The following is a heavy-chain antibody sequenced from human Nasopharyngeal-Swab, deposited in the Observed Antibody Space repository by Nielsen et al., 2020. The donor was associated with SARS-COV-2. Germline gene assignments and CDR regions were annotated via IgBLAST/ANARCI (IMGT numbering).Heavy chain of an antibody. Sequence: GSLRLSCAVYGGSFSGYYWSWIRQPPGKGLEWIGEINHSGSTNYNPSLKSRVTISVDTSKNQFSLKLSSVTAAGTAVYYGARGLSLDYWGQGTLVTVSS. CDR2: INHSGST. CDR1: GGSFSGYY. V-gene: IGHV4-34*01. J-gene: IGHJ4*02. CDR3: ARGLSLDY.